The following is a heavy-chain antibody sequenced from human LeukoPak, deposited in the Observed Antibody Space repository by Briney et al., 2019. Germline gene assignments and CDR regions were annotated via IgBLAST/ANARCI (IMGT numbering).Heavy chain of an antibody. CDR2: IYTSGST. D-gene: IGHD6-6*01. CDR3: TLAARGNWFDP. CDR1: GGSISSGSYY. Sequence: TLSLTXTVSGGSISSGSYYWSWIRQPAGKGLEWIGRIYTSGSTNYNPSLKSRVTISVDTSKNQFSLKLSSVTAADTAVYYCTLAARGNWFDPWGQGTLVTVSS. V-gene: IGHV4-61*02. J-gene: IGHJ5*02.